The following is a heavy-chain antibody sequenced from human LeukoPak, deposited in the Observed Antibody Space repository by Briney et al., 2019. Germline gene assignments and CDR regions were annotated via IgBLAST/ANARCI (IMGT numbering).Heavy chain of an antibody. CDR3: AKGPKTYYYDSSGYYYFDY. D-gene: IGHD3-22*01. CDR1: GFTFSSYA. J-gene: IGHJ4*02. Sequence: GGSLRLSCAASGFTFSSYAMSWVRQAPGKGLEWVSAISGSGGSTYYADSVEGRFTISRDNSKNTLYLQMNSLRAEDTAVYYCAKGPKTYYYDSSGYYYFDYWGQGTLVTVSS. V-gene: IGHV3-23*01. CDR2: ISGSGGST.